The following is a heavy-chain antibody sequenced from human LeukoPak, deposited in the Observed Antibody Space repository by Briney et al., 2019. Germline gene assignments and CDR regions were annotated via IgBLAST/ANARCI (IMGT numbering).Heavy chain of an antibody. CDR2: INPSGGST. CDR1: GYTFTSYY. D-gene: IGHD2-2*01. J-gene: IGHJ6*02. Sequence: ASVKVSCKASGYTFTSYYMHWVRQAPGQGLEWMGIINPSGGSTSYAQKFQGRVTMTRDTSTSTVYMELSSLRSEDTAVYYCAREGRYCSSTSCYSYYYYGMDVWGQGTTVTVSS. CDR3: AREGRYCSSTSCYSYYYYGMDV. V-gene: IGHV1-46*01.